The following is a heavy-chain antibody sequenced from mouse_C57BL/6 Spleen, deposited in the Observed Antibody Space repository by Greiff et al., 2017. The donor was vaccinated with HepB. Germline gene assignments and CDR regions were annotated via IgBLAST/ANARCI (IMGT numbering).Heavy chain of an antibody. J-gene: IGHJ2*01. CDR1: GYSITSGYY. CDR2: ISSDGSN. V-gene: IGHV3-6*01. Sequence: DVKLQESGPGLVKPSQSLSLTCSVTGYSITSGYYWNWIRQFPGNKLEWMGYISSDGSNNYNPSLKNRISITRDTSTNQFVLKLNSVTTEDTATYYCARGPLLPDYWGQGTTLTVSS. CDR3: ARGPLLPDY. D-gene: IGHD2-1*01.